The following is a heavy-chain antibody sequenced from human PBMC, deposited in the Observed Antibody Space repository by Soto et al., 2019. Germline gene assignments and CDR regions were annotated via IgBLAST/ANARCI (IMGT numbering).Heavy chain of an antibody. J-gene: IGHJ6*03. CDR1: GFTFSSYA. D-gene: IGHD4-17*01. CDR2: ISGSGGST. CDR3: AKALRAASTPYYYYYYIDV. V-gene: IGHV3-23*01. Sequence: GGSLRLSCAASGFTFSSYAMSWVRQAPGKGLEWVSAISGSGGSTYYADSVKGRFTISRDNSKNTLYLQMNSLRAEDTAVYYCAKALRAASTPYYYYYYIDVWGKGTTVTVSS.